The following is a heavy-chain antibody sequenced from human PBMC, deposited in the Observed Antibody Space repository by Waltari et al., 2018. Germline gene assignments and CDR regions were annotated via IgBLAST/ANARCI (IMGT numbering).Heavy chain of an antibody. CDR3: ARPKGGYDSSGYYPTPFDY. CDR2: ISSSGTTI. J-gene: IGHJ4*02. Sequence: EVQLVESGGGLVQPGGSLSLSCAASGFTFSSYEMNWVRQAPGKGLEWVSYISSSGTTIYYADSVRGRFTISRDNAKNSLYLQMNSLRAEDTAVYYCARPKGGYDSSGYYPTPFDYWGQGTLVTVSS. D-gene: IGHD3-22*01. V-gene: IGHV3-48*03. CDR1: GFTFSSYE.